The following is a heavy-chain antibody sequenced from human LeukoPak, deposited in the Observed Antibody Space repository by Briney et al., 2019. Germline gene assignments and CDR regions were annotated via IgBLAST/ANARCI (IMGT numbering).Heavy chain of an antibody. Sequence: SETLSLTCAVSGGSISSNNYYWGWIRLPPGKGLEWIGSIYYSGSTYYSPSLNSRVTISVDTSKNQFSLKLSSVTAADTAVYYCARLGADDYVWGSYRYALDYWGQGTLVTVSS. D-gene: IGHD3-16*02. CDR1: GGSISSNNYY. V-gene: IGHV4-39*01. J-gene: IGHJ4*02. CDR3: ARLGADDYVWGSYRYALDY. CDR2: IYYSGST.